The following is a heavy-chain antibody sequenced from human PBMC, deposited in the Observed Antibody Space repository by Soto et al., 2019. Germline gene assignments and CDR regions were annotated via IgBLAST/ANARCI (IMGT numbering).Heavy chain of an antibody. V-gene: IGHV3-74*01. CDR1: GFTFSSYW. CDR2: INSDGSST. D-gene: IGHD3-9*01. J-gene: IGHJ4*02. Sequence: GGSLRLSCAASGFTFSSYWMHWVRQAPGKGLVWVSRINSDGSSTSYADSVKGRFTISRDNAKNTLYLQMNSLRAEDTAVYYCSRQWTNYDILTGYFQYYFDYWGQGTLVTVSS. CDR3: SRQWTNYDILTGYFQYYFDY.